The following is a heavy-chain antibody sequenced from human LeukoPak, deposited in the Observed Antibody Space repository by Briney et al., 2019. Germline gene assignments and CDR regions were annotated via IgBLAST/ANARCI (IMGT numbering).Heavy chain of an antibody. CDR2: INYGGNT. D-gene: IGHD5-18*01. J-gene: IGHJ3*02. V-gene: IGHV4-39*07. Sequence: SETLSLTCTVSGASVPSSNYHWGWMRQPPGTGLEWIGSINYGGNTHYSPSLKSRLSISVDASKNQFSLRLSSVTAADTAVYYCARDLGGYSYGSGAFDIWGQGTMVTVSS. CDR1: GASVPSSNYH. CDR3: ARDLGGYSYGSGAFDI.